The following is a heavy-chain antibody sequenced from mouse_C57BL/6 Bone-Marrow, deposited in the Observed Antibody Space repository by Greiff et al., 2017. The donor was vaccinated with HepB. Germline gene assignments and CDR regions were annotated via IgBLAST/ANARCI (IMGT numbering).Heavy chain of an antibody. J-gene: IGHJ4*01. Sequence: QVQLKESGPGLVAPSQSLSITCTVSGFSLTSYGVHWVRQPPGKGLEWLVVIWSDGSTTYNSALKSRLSISKDNSKSQVFLKMNSLQTDDTAMYYCARESCTTERDYYAMDYWGQGTSVTVSS. D-gene: IGHD1-1*01. CDR2: IWSDGST. CDR3: ARESCTTERDYYAMDY. CDR1: GFSLTSYG. V-gene: IGHV2-6*03.